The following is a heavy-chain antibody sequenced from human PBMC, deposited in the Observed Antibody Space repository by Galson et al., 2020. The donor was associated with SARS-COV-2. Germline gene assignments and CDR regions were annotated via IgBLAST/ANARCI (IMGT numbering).Heavy chain of an antibody. CDR2: ISYDGSYN. CDR1: GIHLCTYA. CDR3: AGSPSIGGSGTRFSFQP. D-gene: IGHD6-6*01. Sequence: GESPKILCSAPGIHLCTYAMHWVRQAPGRGLEWVAAISYDGSYNHDVDSLKGRFTIPSYNSKNTLYLQMNSLRPEETALYYCAGSPSIGGSGTRFSFQPWCQRSLVTVSS. J-gene: IGHJ1*01. V-gene: IGHV3-30*16.